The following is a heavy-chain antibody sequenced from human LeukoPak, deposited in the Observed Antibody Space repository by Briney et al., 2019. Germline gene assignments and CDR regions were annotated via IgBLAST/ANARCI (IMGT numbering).Heavy chain of an antibody. CDR3: ARVSGSSNWYFDL. Sequence: PGGSLRLSCAASGFTFSSYDVHWVRQATGKGLEWVSAIGTAGDTYYPGSVKGRFTISRENAKNSLYLQMNSLRAGDTAVYYCARVSGSSNWYFDLWGRGTLVTVSS. J-gene: IGHJ2*01. V-gene: IGHV3-13*01. CDR1: GFTFSSYD. D-gene: IGHD1-26*01. CDR2: IGTAGDT.